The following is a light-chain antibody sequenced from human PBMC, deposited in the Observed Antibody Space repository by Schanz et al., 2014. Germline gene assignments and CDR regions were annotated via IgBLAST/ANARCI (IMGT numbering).Light chain of an antibody. V-gene: IGKV4-1*01. CDR2: WAS. J-gene: IGKJ4*01. Sequence: DIVMTQSPDSLAVSLGERATINCKSSQSVLYSSNNRNYLTWYQQKPGQPPKLLISWASTRESGVPDRFSGSGSGTDFTLTISSLQAEDVAVYYCQQYYSFPLTFGGGTKVEI. CDR1: QSVLYSSNNRNY. CDR3: QQYYSFPLT.